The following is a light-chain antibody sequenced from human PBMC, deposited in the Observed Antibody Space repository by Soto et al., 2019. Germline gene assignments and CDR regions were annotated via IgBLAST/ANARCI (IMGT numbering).Light chain of an antibody. Sequence: QTVVTQPPSAAGSSGQSVTISCTGTSSDVGGYNYVSWSQQLPGKAPKLMIYEVSKRPSGVPDRFSGSKSGNTASLTASGLQAEDEADYYCSTYAGSNNYDFGTGTK. CDR1: SSDVGGYNY. V-gene: IGLV2-8*01. CDR3: STYAGSNNYD. J-gene: IGLJ1*01. CDR2: EVS.